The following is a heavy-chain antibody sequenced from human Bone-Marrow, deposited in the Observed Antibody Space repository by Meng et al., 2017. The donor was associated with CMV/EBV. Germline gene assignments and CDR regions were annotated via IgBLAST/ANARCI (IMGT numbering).Heavy chain of an antibody. D-gene: IGHD2-15*01. Sequence: SETLSFTCTVSGGSISSYYWSWIRQPPGKGLEWIGYIYYSGSTNYDPSLKSRVTISVDTSKNQFSLKLSSVTAADTAVYYCATFFVLPRRGYYFDYWGQGTLVTVSS. V-gene: IGHV4-59*01. J-gene: IGHJ4*02. CDR1: GGSISSYY. CDR3: ATFFVLPRRGYYFDY. CDR2: IYYSGST.